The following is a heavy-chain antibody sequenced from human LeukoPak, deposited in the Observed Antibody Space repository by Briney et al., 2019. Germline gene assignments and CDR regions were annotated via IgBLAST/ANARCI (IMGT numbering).Heavy chain of an antibody. CDR1: GGTFSSYA. Sequence: GASVKVSCKASGGTFSSYAITWVRQAPGQGLEWMGRIIPILDKTNYAQKFQGRVTITADKSTSTAYMELSSLRSEDTAVYYCARGLYSSGCRDWGQGTLVTVSS. CDR2: IIPILDKT. V-gene: IGHV1-69*04. D-gene: IGHD6-19*01. J-gene: IGHJ4*02. CDR3: ARGLYSSGCRD.